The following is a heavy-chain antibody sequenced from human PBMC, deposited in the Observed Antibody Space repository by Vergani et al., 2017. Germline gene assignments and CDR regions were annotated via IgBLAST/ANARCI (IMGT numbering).Heavy chain of an antibody. CDR1: GFTFSSHA. V-gene: IGHV3-23*01. J-gene: IGHJ4*02. Sequence: EVQLLQSEGAVVQPGGSLRLSCVASGFTFSSHAMSWVRQGHGQGLEWVSSIKNTDDSTHYADSVKGRFTISRDNSKNTLYLQMNSLRAEDTAVYYCAGEGYCSSRSCYAIGYWGQGTLVTVSS. D-gene: IGHD2-2*01. CDR3: AGEGYCSSRSCYAIGY. CDR2: IKNTDDST.